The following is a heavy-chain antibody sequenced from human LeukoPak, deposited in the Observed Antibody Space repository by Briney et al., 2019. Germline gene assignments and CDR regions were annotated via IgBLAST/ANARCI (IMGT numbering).Heavy chain of an antibody. CDR1: GFTVSSNY. D-gene: IGHD1-26*01. Sequence: GGSLRLSCAASGFTVSSNYMSWVRQAPGKGLEWVSSISSSSSYIYYADSVKGRFTISRDNAKNSLYLQMNSLRAEDTAVYYCARDNGGSYYYYYYMDVWGKGTTVTVSS. J-gene: IGHJ6*03. CDR3: ARDNGGSYYYYYYMDV. CDR2: ISSSSSYI. V-gene: IGHV3-21*01.